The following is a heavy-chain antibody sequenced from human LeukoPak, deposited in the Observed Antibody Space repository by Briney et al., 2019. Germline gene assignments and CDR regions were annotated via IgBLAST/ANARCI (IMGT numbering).Heavy chain of an antibody. CDR2: IYYSGST. V-gene: IGHV4-59*01. CDR1: GGSISSYY. CDR3: ARGAYTGTYVDI. Sequence: KPSETLSLTCTVSGGSISSYYWSWIRQPPGKGLEWIGYIYYSGSTNYNPSLKSRVTISEDTSKNQFSLNLSSVTAADTAVYYCARGAYTGTYVDIWGQGTVVTVSS. J-gene: IGHJ3*02. D-gene: IGHD1-26*01.